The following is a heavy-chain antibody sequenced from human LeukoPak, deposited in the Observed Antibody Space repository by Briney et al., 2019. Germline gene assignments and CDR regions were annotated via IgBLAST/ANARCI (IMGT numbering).Heavy chain of an antibody. J-gene: IGHJ4*02. V-gene: IGHV4-39*01. Sequence: PSETLSLTCTVSGGSIRSSSYYWAWIRQPPGKGLEWIGNIYYSGSTYYNPSLKSRATITVDTSKNQFSLKLSSVTAADTAVYFCAISTYYYDSSGIFWGQGTLVTVSS. CDR1: GGSIRSSSYY. CDR3: AISTYYYDSSGIF. CDR2: IYYSGST. D-gene: IGHD3-22*01.